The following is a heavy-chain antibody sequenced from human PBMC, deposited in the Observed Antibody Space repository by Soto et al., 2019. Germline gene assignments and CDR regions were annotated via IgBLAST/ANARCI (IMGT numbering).Heavy chain of an antibody. D-gene: IGHD3-9*01. V-gene: IGHV3-21*01. J-gene: IGHJ4*02. CDR3: ARDHGYDILTGYYNRPFDY. CDR1: GFTFSSYS. Sequence: GGSLRLSCAASGFTFSSYSMNWVRQAPGKGLEWVSSISSSSSYIYYADSVKGRFTTSRDNAKNSLYLQMNSLRAEDTAVYYCARDHGYDILTGYYNRPFDYWGQGTLVTVSS. CDR2: ISSSSSYI.